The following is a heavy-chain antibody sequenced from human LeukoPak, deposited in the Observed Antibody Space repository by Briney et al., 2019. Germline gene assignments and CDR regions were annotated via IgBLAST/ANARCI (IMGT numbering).Heavy chain of an antibody. V-gene: IGHV3-7*01. D-gene: IGHD6-13*01. J-gene: IGHJ3*02. CDR1: GFTFSSYW. CDR2: IKQDGSEK. CDR3: AREKEQQLVSAGAFDI. Sequence: GGSLRLSCAASGFTFSSYWVSWVRQAPGKGLEWVANIKQDGSEKYYVDSVKGRFTISRDNAKNSLYLQMNSLRAEDTAVYYCAREKEQQLVSAGAFDIWGQGTMVTVSS.